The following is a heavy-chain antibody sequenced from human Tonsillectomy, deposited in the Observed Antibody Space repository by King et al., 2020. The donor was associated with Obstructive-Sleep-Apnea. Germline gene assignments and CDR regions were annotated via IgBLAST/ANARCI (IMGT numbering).Heavy chain of an antibody. CDR3: ARDPRRRSGWTNLDY. J-gene: IGHJ4*02. V-gene: IGHV4-4*02. D-gene: IGHD6-19*01. CDR1: GASISSSNW. Sequence: VQLQESGPGLVKPSGTLSLTCAVSGASISSSNWWSWVRQPPGKGLEWIGEIYHSGSTNYNPTLKSRVTISVDKSKNQFSLKLSSVTAADTAVYYCARDPRRRSGWTNLDYWGQGTLVTVSS. CDR2: IYHSGST.